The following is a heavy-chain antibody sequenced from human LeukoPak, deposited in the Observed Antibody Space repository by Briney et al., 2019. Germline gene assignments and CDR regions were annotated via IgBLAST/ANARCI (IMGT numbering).Heavy chain of an antibody. CDR1: GYNFINYW. CDR2: IYPGDSDT. V-gene: IGHV5-51*01. D-gene: IGHD5-12*01. Sequence: GESLKISCKGSGYNFINYWLAWVRQMPGKGLEWMGIIYPGDSDTTYSPSFQRQVTISADKSISTAYLQWSSLKASDTAMYYCARHNQVAGYFDYWGQGTLVTVSS. CDR3: ARHNQVAGYFDY. J-gene: IGHJ4*02.